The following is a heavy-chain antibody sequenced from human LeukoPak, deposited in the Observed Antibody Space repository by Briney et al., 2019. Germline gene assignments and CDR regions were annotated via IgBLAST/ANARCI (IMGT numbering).Heavy chain of an antibody. CDR3: AGLYPYGSGWYYFDY. CDR1: GFTLSSYG. V-gene: IGHV3-23*01. CDR2: ISGSGGST. Sequence: PGGSLRLSCAASGFTLSSYGMSWVRQAPGKGLEWVSGISGSGGSTYYADAVEGRFTISRDNSKNMLYLQMNSLRAEDTAVYYCAGLYPYGSGWYYFDYWGQGTLVTVSS. J-gene: IGHJ4*02. D-gene: IGHD6-19*01.